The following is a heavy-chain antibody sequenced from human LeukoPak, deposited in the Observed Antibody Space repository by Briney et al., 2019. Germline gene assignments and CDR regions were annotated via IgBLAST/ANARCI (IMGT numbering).Heavy chain of an antibody. D-gene: IGHD3-3*01. CDR3: ARIFGVVISPIDDY. Sequence: ASVKVSCKASGYTFTGYYMHWVRQAPGQGPEWMGWINPNSGGTNYAQKFQGRVTMTRDTSISTAYMELSRLRSDDTAVYYCARIFGVVISPIDDYWGQGTLVTVSS. CDR1: GYTFTGYY. J-gene: IGHJ4*02. V-gene: IGHV1-2*02. CDR2: INPNSGGT.